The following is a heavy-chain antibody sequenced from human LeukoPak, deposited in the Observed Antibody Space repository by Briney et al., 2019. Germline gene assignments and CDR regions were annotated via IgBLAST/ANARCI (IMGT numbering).Heavy chain of an antibody. CDR3: ARRGSGSESFYSLDY. J-gene: IGHJ4*02. CDR1: GYSFISQW. CDR2: IYPGDSDT. D-gene: IGHD3-10*01. V-gene: IGHV5-51*01. Sequence: GEPLKISCKGSGYSFISQWIGWVRQMPGKGLEWLGIIYPGDSDTRYSPSFQGQVTTSADNSINTAYLQWSSLKASDTAMYYCARRGSGSESFYSLDYWGQGPLVTVSS.